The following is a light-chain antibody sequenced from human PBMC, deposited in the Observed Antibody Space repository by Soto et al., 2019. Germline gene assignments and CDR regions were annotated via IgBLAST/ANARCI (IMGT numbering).Light chain of an antibody. CDR1: QDINTR. CDR3: HQRQSWPRT. Sequence: ETVLTQSPATLSSFPGDRGTLWCRASQDINTRLAWYQHRPGQAPRLLIYQTSIGAAGIPARFSASGSGTDFTLTISDVQPEDFALYYCHQRQSWPRTFGQGTKVDIK. CDR2: QTS. J-gene: IGKJ1*01. V-gene: IGKV3-11*01.